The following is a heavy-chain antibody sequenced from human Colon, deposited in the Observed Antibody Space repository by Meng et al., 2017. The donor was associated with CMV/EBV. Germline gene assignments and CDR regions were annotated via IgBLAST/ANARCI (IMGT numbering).Heavy chain of an antibody. V-gene: IGHV1-2*02. CDR1: GYTFTGYY. Sequence: ASVKVSCKASGYTFTGYYMHWVRQAPGQGLEWMGWINPNSGGTNYAQKFQGRVTMTRDTSISTAYMELSRLTSDDTAVYYCARHNSYGSGSYYEHIYDYWGQGTLVTVSS. D-gene: IGHD3-10*01. CDR2: INPNSGGT. J-gene: IGHJ4*02. CDR3: ARHNSYGSGSYYEHIYDY.